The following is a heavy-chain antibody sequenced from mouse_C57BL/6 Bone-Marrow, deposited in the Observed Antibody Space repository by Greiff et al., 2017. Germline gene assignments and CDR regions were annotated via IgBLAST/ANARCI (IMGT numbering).Heavy chain of an antibody. J-gene: IGHJ2*01. CDR1: GFTFSSYA. CDR3: AYGNYAFDY. D-gene: IGHD2-1*01. CDR2: ISDGGSYT. V-gene: IGHV5-4*01. Sequence: EVQLVESGGGLVKPGGSLKLSCAASGFTFSSYAMSWVRQTPEKRLEWVATISDGGSYTYYPDNVKGRFTISRDNAKNNLYLQMSHLKSEDTAMYYCAYGNYAFDYWGQGTTLTVSS.